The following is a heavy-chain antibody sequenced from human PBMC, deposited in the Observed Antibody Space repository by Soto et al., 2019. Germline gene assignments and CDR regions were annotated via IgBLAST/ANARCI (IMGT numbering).Heavy chain of an antibody. Sequence: GCGGRESRYWRGSYHQKKGKGLEWMGIIYPGDSDTRYSPSFQGQVTISADKSISTAYLQWSSLKASDTAMYYCARQSGYCSGGSCYEDYYYYGMDVWGQGTTVTVSS. V-gene: IGHV5-51*07. J-gene: IGHJ6*02. CDR1: GGRESRYW. CDR3: ARQSGYCSGGSCYEDYYYYGMDV. CDR2: IYPGDSDT. D-gene: IGHD2-15*01.